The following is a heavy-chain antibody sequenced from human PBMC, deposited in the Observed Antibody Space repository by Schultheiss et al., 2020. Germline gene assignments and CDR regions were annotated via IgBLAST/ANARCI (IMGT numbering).Heavy chain of an antibody. V-gene: IGHV4-34*01. Sequence: GSLRLSCAASGFTFSDYYMSWIRQAPGKGLEWIGENNHSGSTNYNPSLKSRVTISVDTSKNQFSLKLSSVTAADTAVYYCARAIRGGDAFDIWGQGTMVTVSS. J-gene: IGHJ3*02. CDR3: ARAIRGGDAFDI. CDR2: NNHSGST. CDR1: GFTFSDYY. D-gene: IGHD3-10*01.